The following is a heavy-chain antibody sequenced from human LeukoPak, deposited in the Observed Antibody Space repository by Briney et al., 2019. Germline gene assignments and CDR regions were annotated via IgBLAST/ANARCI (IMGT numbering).Heavy chain of an antibody. CDR2: ISYDGSNK. CDR1: GFTFSSYA. D-gene: IGHD5-18*01. J-gene: IGHJ4*02. V-gene: IGHV3-30-3*01. CDR3: ARRSGYDFDY. Sequence: PGRSLRLSCAASGFTFSSYAMHWVRQAPGKGLEWVAVISYDGSNKYYADSVRGRFTISRDNSKNTLYLQMNSLRAEDTAVYYCARRSGYDFDYWGQGTLVTVSS.